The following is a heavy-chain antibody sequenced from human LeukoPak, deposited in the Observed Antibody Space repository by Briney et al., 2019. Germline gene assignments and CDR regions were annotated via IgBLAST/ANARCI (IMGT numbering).Heavy chain of an antibody. D-gene: IGHD5-12*01. Sequence: SVTVSFKASGGTFSSYAISWVRQAPGQGLEWMGGIIPILGTANYAQKFQGRVTITADESTSTAYMELSSLRSEDTAVYYCARGQAAWIYYFDYWGQGTLVTVSS. CDR1: GGTFSSYA. CDR3: ARGQAAWIYYFDY. J-gene: IGHJ4*02. V-gene: IGHV1-69*01. CDR2: IIPILGTA.